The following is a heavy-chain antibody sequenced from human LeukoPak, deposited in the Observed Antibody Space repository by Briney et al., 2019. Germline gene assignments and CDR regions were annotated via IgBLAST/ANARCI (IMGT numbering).Heavy chain of an antibody. CDR3: ARGLSLYDFWSGYYVDY. CDR1: GGSISSGDYY. CDR2: IYDSGST. Sequence: SETLSLTCAVSGGSISSGDYYWSWLRQPPGKGLEGIGYIYDSGSTYYNPCLKSPVTISVDTSKNQFSLKPSSVTAADTAVYYCARGLSLYDFWSGYYVDYRGQGTLVTVSS. D-gene: IGHD3-3*01. V-gene: IGHV4-30-4*08. J-gene: IGHJ4*02.